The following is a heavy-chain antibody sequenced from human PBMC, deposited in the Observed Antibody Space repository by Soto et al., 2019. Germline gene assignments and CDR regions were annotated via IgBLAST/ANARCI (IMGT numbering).Heavy chain of an antibody. CDR3: ARAPLITMVRGLLFDY. CDR1: GNSFTSHY. V-gene: IGHV1-46*01. CDR2: IYPGGVNI. Sequence: ATVKDSCKAIGNSFTSHYMPRVRQAPGQGLEWMGTIYPGGVNISYAKKLKDRVTMTKATSTRTAQLKLSSLRSEDISVYYCARAPLITMVRGLLFDYWGQGTLVTVSS. D-gene: IGHD3-10*01. J-gene: IGHJ4*02.